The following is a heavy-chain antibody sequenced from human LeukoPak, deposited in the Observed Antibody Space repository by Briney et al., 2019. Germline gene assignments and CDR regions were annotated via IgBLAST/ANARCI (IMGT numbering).Heavy chain of an antibody. D-gene: IGHD5-18*01. J-gene: IGHJ3*02. CDR2: IYTSGST. V-gene: IGHV4-4*07. CDR3: ARGGPRLDTAMVTDDAFDI. Sequence: PSETLSLTCTVSGGSISSYYWSWIRQPAGKGLEWIGRIYTSGSTNYNPSLKSRVTISVDTSKNQFSLKLSSVTAADTAVYYCARGGPRLDTAMVTDDAFDIWGQGTMVTVSS. CDR1: GGSISSYY.